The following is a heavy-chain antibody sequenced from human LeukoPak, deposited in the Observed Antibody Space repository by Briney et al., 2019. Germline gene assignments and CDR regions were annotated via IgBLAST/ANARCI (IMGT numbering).Heavy chain of an antibody. D-gene: IGHD2-2*01. CDR1: GGSLSGYY. Sequence: SETLSLTCTVSGGSLSGYYWSWIRQPLGKGLEWIGYMYYSGSTTYNPSLKSRVTISVDTSKNQFSLKLTSVTAADTAVYYCARFHCSTTSCYRWFDPWGQGALVTVSS. CDR3: ARFHCSTTSCYRWFDP. J-gene: IGHJ5*02. CDR2: MYYSGST. V-gene: IGHV4-59*01.